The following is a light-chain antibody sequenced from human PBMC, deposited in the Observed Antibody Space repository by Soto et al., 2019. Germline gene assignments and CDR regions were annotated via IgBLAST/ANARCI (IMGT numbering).Light chain of an antibody. V-gene: IGLV1-44*01. CDR2: SNN. CDR3: EAWDDSLNGYV. J-gene: IGLJ1*01. CDR1: SSNIGSNT. Sequence: QSVLTQPSSASGTPGQRVTISCSGSSSNIGSNTVNWYQQLPGTAPKLLIYSNNQRPSGVPDRFSGSKSGTSASLAISGLQSEDEADYYCEAWDDSLNGYVFGTGNKVTVL.